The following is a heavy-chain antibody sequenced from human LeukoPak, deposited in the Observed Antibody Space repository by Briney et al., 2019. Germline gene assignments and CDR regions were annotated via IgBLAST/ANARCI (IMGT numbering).Heavy chain of an antibody. CDR2: ISYDGSNK. J-gene: IGHJ4*02. D-gene: IGHD3-10*01. CDR3: ARPMKPRAVVPTDY. V-gene: IGHV3-30*04. Sequence: SSLRLSCAASGFTFSSYAMHWVRQAPGKWPESVAVISYDGSNKYYADSVKGRFTISRDNSKNTLYLQMNSLRAEDTAVYYCARPMKPRAVVPTDYWGQGTLVTVSS. CDR1: GFTFSSYA.